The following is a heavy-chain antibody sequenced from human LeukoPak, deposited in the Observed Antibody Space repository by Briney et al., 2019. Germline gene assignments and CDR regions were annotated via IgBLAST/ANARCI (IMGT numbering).Heavy chain of an antibody. V-gene: IGHV3-9*01. CDR1: GFTFDDYA. CDR2: ISWNSGSI. Sequence: GGSLRLSCAASGFTFDDYAMHWVRQAPGKGLEWVSGISWNSGSIGYADSVKGRFTISRDNSKNTLYLQMNSLRAEDTAVYYCAKDDEYGSGSYYGYWGQGTLVTVSS. J-gene: IGHJ4*02. CDR3: AKDDEYGSGSYYGY. D-gene: IGHD3-10*01.